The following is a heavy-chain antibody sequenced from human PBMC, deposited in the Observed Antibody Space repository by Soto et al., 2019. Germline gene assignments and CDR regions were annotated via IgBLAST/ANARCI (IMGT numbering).Heavy chain of an antibody. Sequence: SETLSLTCTVSGGSISSGGYYWSWIRQHPGKGLERIGYIYYSGSTYYNPSLESRVTISVDTSKNQFSLKLSSVTAADTAVYYCARGSGYSSSSWGYYYYGMDVWGQGTTVTVSS. J-gene: IGHJ6*02. CDR2: IYYSGST. V-gene: IGHV4-31*03. D-gene: IGHD6-6*01. CDR3: ARGSGYSSSSWGYYYYGMDV. CDR1: GGSISSGGYY.